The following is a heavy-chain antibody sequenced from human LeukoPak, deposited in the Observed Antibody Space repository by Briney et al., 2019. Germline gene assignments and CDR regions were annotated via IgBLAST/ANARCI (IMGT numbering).Heavy chain of an antibody. CDR3: ARAFHCSSTSCYTRGLDY. CDR2: IYYSGST. V-gene: IGHV4-39*07. D-gene: IGHD2-2*02. CDR1: GGSISSSSYY. J-gene: IGHJ4*02. Sequence: SETLSLTCTVSGGSISSSSYYWGWIRQPPGKGLEWIGSIYYSGSTYYNPSLKSRVTISIDTSKNQFSLNLTSVTAADTAVYYCARAFHCSSTSCYTRGLDYWGQGTLVTVSS.